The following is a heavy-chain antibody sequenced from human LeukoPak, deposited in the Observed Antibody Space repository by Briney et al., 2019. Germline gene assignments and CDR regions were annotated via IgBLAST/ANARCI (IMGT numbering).Heavy chain of an antibody. Sequence: PGVSLRLSCAAPGFTFSSYWMSWVRQAPGKGLEWVANIKQDGSEKYYVDSVMGRFTISRDNAKNSLYLQMNSLRAEDTAVYYCAREQQLVRYYYYYYGMDVWGQGTTVTVSS. D-gene: IGHD6-13*01. J-gene: IGHJ6*02. V-gene: IGHV3-7*01. CDR1: GFTFSSYW. CDR2: IKQDGSEK. CDR3: AREQQLVRYYYYYYGMDV.